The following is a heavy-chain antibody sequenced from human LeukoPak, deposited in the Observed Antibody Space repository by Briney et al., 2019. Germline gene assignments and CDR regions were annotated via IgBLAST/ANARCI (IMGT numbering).Heavy chain of an antibody. CDR1: GGTFSSYA. Sequence: AASVKVSCKASGGTFSSYAISWVRQAPGQGLERMGGIIPIFGTANYAQKFQGRVTITTDESTSTAYMELSSLRSEDTAVYYCARGFSPSGSYFEEGWSAFDIWGQGTMVTVSS. V-gene: IGHV1-69*05. J-gene: IGHJ3*02. CDR3: ARGFSPSGSYFEEGWSAFDI. CDR2: IIPIFGTA. D-gene: IGHD1-26*01.